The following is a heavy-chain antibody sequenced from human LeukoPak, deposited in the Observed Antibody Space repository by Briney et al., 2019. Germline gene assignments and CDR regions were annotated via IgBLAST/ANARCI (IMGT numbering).Heavy chain of an antibody. CDR3: ARDSYDSRGYPGGKKSGMDV. CDR1: GYTFSSYG. J-gene: IGHJ6*02. V-gene: IGHV1-18*01. CDR2: ISAYNGNT. Sequence: ASVKVSCKASGYTFSSYGMSWVRQAPGQGLEWMGWISAYNGNTNYAQMLQGRVTMTTDTSTSTAYMELRSLRSDDTAVYYCARDSYDSRGYPGGKKSGMDVWGQGTTVTVSS. D-gene: IGHD3-22*01.